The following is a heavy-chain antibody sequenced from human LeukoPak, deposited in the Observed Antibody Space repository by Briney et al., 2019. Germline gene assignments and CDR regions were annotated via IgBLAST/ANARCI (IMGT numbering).Heavy chain of an antibody. V-gene: IGHV3-21*01. J-gene: IGHJ6*03. D-gene: IGHD3-3*01. Sequence: PGGSLRLSCAASGFTFSSYSMNWVRQAPGKGLEGVSSISSSSSYIYYADSVKGRFTISRDNAKNSLYLQMNSLRAEDTAVYYCARVGYDXWXGYYTGGXYYXXMXVWGKGT. CDR1: GFTFSSYS. CDR2: ISSSSSYI. CDR3: ARVGYDXWXGYYTGGXYYXXMXV.